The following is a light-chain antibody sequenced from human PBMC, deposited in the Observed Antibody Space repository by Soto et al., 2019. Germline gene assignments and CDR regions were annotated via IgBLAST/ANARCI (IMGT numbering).Light chain of an antibody. CDR1: QNIRSR. CDR3: QQYHIYRT. CDR2: DAS. V-gene: IGKV1-5*01. J-gene: IGKJ1*01. Sequence: DFQMTQSPSTLSASVGDRVTITCRARQNIRSRLAWVQQKPGQAPKLLIYDASSLESGVPHRFSVSGSGTEFTLIYSSLQTDDFSPYYFQQYHIYRTFGQGTKVE.